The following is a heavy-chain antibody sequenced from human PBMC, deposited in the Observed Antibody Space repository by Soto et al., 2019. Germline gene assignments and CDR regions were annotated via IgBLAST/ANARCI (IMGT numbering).Heavy chain of an antibody. CDR2: INAGNGNT. Sequence: ASVKVSCKASGYTFTSYAMHWVRQAPGQRLEWMGWINAGNGNTKYSQKFQGRVTITRDTSASTAYMELSSLRSEDTAVYYCARGQTVLGDYGYYWGQGTLVTSPQ. V-gene: IGHV1-3*01. CDR1: GYTFTSYA. CDR3: ARGQTVLGDYGYY. D-gene: IGHD4-17*01. J-gene: IGHJ4*02.